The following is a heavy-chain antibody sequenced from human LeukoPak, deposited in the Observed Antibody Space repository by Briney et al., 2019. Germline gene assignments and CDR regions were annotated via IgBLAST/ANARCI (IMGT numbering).Heavy chain of an antibody. CDR2: INPRGGST. V-gene: IGHV1-46*01. CDR1: GYAFTSFS. D-gene: IGHD2-15*01. CDR3: NLVVDQQSYYMDV. Sequence: ASVNVSCKASGYAFTSFSVHWVRQAPGQGLEWMGIINPRGGSTSYAQKFQGRVTMTRDMSTSTVYMDLNSLRPEDKAVYYCNLVVDQQSYYMDVWGNGTTVTVSS. J-gene: IGHJ6*03.